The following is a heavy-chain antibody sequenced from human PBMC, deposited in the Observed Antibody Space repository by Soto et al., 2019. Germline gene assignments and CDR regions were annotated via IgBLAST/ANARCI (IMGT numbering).Heavy chain of an antibody. CDR1: GFTFGDYA. Sequence: PGGSLRLSCTASGFTFGDYAMSWFRQAPGKGLEWVGFIRSKAYGGTTEYAASVKGRFTISRDDSKSIAYLQMNSLKTEDTAVYYCTRDRLERPASEGVYYYYYGMDVWGQGTTVTVS. D-gene: IGHD1-1*01. V-gene: IGHV3-49*03. J-gene: IGHJ6*02. CDR2: IRSKAYGGTT. CDR3: TRDRLERPASEGVYYYYYGMDV.